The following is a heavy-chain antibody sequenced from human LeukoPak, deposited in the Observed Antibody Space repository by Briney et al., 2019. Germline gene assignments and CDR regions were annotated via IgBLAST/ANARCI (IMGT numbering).Heavy chain of an antibody. V-gene: IGHV4-39*01. CDR1: GGSISSYY. CDR3: ARQVVWFGELGAFDI. J-gene: IGHJ3*02. D-gene: IGHD3-10*01. Sequence: PSETLSLTCTVSGGSISSYYWGWIRQPPGKGLEWIGSIYYSGSTYYNPSLKSRVTISVDTSKNQFSLKLSSVTAADTAVYYCARQVVWFGELGAFDIWGQGTMVTVSS. CDR2: IYYSGST.